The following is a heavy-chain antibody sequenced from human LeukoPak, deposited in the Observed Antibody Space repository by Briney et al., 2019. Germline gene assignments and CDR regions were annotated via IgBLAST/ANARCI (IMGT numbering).Heavy chain of an antibody. V-gene: IGHV3-23*01. CDR2: ISGSGGST. D-gene: IGHD3-3*01. CDR3: AKEYYDFWSGYPHDY. CDR1: GFTFSSYA. Sequence: PGGSLRLSCAASGFTFSSYAMSWVCQAPGKGLEWVSAISGSGGSTYYTDSVKGRFTISRDNSKNTLYLQMNSLRAEDTAVYYCAKEYYDFWSGYPHDYWGQGTLVTVSS. J-gene: IGHJ4*02.